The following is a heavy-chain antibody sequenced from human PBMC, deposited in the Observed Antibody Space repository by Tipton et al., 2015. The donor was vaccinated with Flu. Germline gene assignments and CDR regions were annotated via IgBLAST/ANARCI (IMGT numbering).Heavy chain of an antibody. CDR1: GGSINGYY. CDR2: IFGDETT. J-gene: IGHJ6*03. D-gene: IGHD3-10*01. V-gene: IGHV4-59*01. CDR3: ARTHWSGYQYYMDF. Sequence: TLSLTCTVSGGSINGYYWSWIRQPPGEGLECLGFIFGDETTSHTPFLKSRVTISVDTSKNQFSLRLTSMTAADTAVYYCARTHWSGYQYYMDFWGKGTTVTVSS.